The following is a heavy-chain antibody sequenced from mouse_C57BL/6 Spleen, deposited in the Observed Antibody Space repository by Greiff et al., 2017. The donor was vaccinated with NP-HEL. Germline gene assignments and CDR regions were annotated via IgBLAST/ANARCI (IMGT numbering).Heavy chain of an antibody. CDR2: IYPSDSET. Sequence: VQLQQPGAELVRPGSSVKLSCKASGYTFTSYWMDWVKQRPGPGLEWIGNIYPSDSETHYNQKFKDKATLTVDKSSSTAYMQLSSLTSEDSAVYYCARRDYYGSSYWYFDVWGTGTTVTVSS. J-gene: IGHJ1*03. V-gene: IGHV1-61*01. D-gene: IGHD1-1*01. CDR1: GYTFTSYW. CDR3: ARRDYYGSSYWYFDV.